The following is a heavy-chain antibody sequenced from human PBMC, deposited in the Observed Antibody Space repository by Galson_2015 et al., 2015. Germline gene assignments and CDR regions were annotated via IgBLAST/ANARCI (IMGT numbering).Heavy chain of an antibody. CDR1: GFTFSSYW. D-gene: IGHD4/OR15-4a*01. CDR2: IREDGNEK. J-gene: IGHJ4*02. Sequence: SLRLSCAASGFTFSSYWMSWVRQAPGKGLEWVANIREDGNEKNYVDSVKGRFTISRDNAKNSLYLQMNSLRAEDTAVYYCARPGATPVSLHSLDYWGQGTLVTVSS. CDR3: ARPGATPVSLHSLDY. V-gene: IGHV3-7*03.